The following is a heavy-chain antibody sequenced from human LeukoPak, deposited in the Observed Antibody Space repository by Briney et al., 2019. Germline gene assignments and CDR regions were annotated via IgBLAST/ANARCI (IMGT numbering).Heavy chain of an antibody. CDR1: GFTFSSYN. CDR3: ARDTFTYYYDSSGQRYFDY. CDR2: ISPSSTRI. J-gene: IGHJ4*02. D-gene: IGHD3-22*01. Sequence: GGSLRLSCAASGFTFSSYNMNWVRQAPGKGLEWVSYISPSSTRIDYAASVRGRFTISRDNAKSSLYLQMNSLRAEDTAVYYCARDTFTYYYDSSGQRYFDYWGQGTLVTVSS. V-gene: IGHV3-48*04.